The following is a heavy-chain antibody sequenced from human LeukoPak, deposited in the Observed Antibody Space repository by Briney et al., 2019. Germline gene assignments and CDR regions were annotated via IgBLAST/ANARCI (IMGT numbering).Heavy chain of an antibody. D-gene: IGHD6-13*01. CDR1: GFTFSSYI. CDR2: ISSSSTYI. V-gene: IGHV3-21*01. J-gene: IGHJ4*02. CDR3: ARDLIYIAAAGTGDY. Sequence: GGSLRLSCAASGFTFSSYIMNWVRQAPGKGLEWVSSISSSSTYIYYADSVKGRFTISRDNAKNSLYLQMNSLRAEDTAVYYCARDLIYIAAAGTGDYWGQGTLVTVSS.